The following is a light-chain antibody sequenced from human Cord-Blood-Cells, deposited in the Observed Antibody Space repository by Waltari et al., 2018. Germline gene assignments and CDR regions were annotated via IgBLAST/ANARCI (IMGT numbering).Light chain of an antibody. J-gene: IGLJ3*02. CDR2: GNS. V-gene: IGLV1-40*01. Sequence: QSVLTQPPSVSGAPGQRVTISCTGSSSNIGAGYDVHWYQQLPGTAPKLLIYGNSNRPSGVPDRFSGSKCGTSASLAITGLQTEDEADYYCQSYDSSLSGSTVFGGGTKLTVL. CDR1: SSNIGAGYD. CDR3: QSYDSSLSGSTV.